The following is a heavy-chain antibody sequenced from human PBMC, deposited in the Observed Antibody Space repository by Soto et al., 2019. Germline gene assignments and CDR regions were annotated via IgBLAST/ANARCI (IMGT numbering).Heavy chain of an antibody. CDR1: GFTFSSYE. J-gene: IGHJ5*02. Sequence: EVLLVESGGGLVQPGGSLRLSCTASGFTFSSYEMNWLRQAPGKGLEWISYISTSGRTIFDAGSVKGRFTIPRDNTRNTLFLEMDSLRPEHTAVYYCARQPADVYEASPKWFDPWGQGTLVIVSS. CDR2: ISTSGRTI. CDR3: ARQPADVYEASPKWFDP. V-gene: IGHV3-48*03. D-gene: IGHD3-16*01.